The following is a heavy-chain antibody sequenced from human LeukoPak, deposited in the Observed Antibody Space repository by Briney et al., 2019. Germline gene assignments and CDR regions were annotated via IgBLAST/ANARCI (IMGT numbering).Heavy chain of an antibody. V-gene: IGHV3-48*03. CDR3: ARGYDYSSSWPGYNWFDP. CDR2: ISSSGSTI. D-gene: IGHD6-6*01. CDR1: GFTFSSYE. J-gene: IGHJ5*02. Sequence: GGSLRLSCAASGFTFSSYEMNWVRQAPGKGLEWVSYISSSGSTIYYADSVKGRFTISRDNAKNSLYLQMNSLRAEDTAVYYCARGYDYSSSWPGYNWFDPWGQGTLVTVSS.